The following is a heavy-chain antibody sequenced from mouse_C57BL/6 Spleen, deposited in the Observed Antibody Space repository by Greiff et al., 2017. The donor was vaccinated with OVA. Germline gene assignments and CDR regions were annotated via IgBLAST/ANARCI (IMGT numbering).Heavy chain of an antibody. D-gene: IGHD6-5*01. V-gene: IGHV1-26*01. CDR3: ARYALDFDY. Sequence: VQLQQSGPELVKPGASVKISCKASGYTFTDYYMNWVKQSHGKSLEWIGDINPNNGGTSYNQKFKGKATLTVDKSSSTAYMELRSLTSEDSAVYYGARYALDFDYWGQGTTLTVSS. J-gene: IGHJ2*01. CDR1: GYTFTDYY. CDR2: INPNNGGT.